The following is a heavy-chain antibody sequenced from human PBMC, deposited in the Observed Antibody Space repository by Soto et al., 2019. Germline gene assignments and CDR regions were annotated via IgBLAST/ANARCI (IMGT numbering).Heavy chain of an antibody. J-gene: IGHJ6*02. CDR3: ARIRGYWSGLGV. CDR1: GFPLSTYG. Sequence: EVQLLESGGGLVQPGGSLRLSCAASGFPLSTYGMTWVRQAPGKGLEWVSAITGTGGNTYYVDSVKGRFTSARDNPKNMLYLQVNSLRVEDTAVYYCARIRGYWSGLGVWGQGTTVTVSS. D-gene: IGHD2-8*02. V-gene: IGHV3-23*01. CDR2: ITGTGGNT.